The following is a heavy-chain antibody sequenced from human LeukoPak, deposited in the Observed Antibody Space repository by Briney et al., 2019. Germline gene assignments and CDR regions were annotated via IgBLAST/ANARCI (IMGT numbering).Heavy chain of an antibody. D-gene: IGHD2-8*01. V-gene: IGHV4-31*03. Sequence: SETLSLTCTVSGGSISSGGYYWSWIRQHPGKGLEWIGYIYYSGSTYYNPSLKSRFTISVDTSKNQFSLKLSSVTAADTAVYYCASTKPFYYYYGMDVWGQGTTVTVSS. CDR3: ASTKPFYYYYGMDV. J-gene: IGHJ6*02. CDR1: GGSISSGGYY. CDR2: IYYSGST.